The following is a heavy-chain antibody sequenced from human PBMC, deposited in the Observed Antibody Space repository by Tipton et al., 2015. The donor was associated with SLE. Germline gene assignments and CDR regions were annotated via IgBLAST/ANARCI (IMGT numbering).Heavy chain of an antibody. CDR3: AREGVRHSYSSSP. D-gene: IGHD6-6*01. CDR1: GGSLSGYY. Sequence: LRLSCAVYGGSLSGYYWSWIRQPPGKGLEWIGEINHSGSTNYNPSLKSRVTISVDTSKNQFSLKLSSVTAADTAVYYCAREGVRHSYSSSPWGQGTLVTVSS. J-gene: IGHJ5*02. V-gene: IGHV4-34*01. CDR2: INHSGST.